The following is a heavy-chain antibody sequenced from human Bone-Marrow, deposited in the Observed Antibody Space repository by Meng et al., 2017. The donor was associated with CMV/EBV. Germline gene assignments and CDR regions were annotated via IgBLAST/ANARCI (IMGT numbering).Heavy chain of an antibody. V-gene: IGHV3-20*04. CDR1: GFTFDDYG. D-gene: IGHD3-3*01. Sequence: GESLKISCAASGFTFDDYGMSWVRQAPGKGLEWVSGINWNGGSTGYADSVKGRFAISRDNAKNALYLQMNSLRAEDTAVYYCARDVVEGLVWFGYWGQGTLVTVSS. J-gene: IGHJ4*02. CDR2: INWNGGST. CDR3: ARDVVEGLVWFGY.